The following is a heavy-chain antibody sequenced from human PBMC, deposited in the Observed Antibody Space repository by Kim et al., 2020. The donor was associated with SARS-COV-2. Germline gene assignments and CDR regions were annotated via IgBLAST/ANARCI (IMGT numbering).Heavy chain of an antibody. CDR2: INHSGST. J-gene: IGHJ4*02. CDR3: ASTAAEQQLVRTFDY. V-gene: IGHV4-34*01. Sequence: SETLSLTCAVYGGSFSGYYWSWIRQPPGKGLEWIGEINHSGSTNYNPSLKSRVTISVDTSKNQFSLKLSSVTAADTAVYYCASTAAEQQLVRTFDYWGQGTLVTVSS. D-gene: IGHD6-13*01. CDR1: GGSFSGYY.